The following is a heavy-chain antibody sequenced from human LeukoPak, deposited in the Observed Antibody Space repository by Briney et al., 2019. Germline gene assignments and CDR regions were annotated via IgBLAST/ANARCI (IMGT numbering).Heavy chain of an antibody. CDR1: GGSIGSHLFY. CDR3: ADMVRGVIVGPNFYSYYMDV. CDR2: FYYSGST. J-gene: IGHJ6*03. V-gene: IGHV4-39*01. D-gene: IGHD3-10*01. Sequence: WETLSLTCTVSGGSIGSHLFYWAWIRQPPGKGLEWIGSFYYSGSTYYNPSLKSRVTMSVDTSKNQFSLILTSVTAADTAIYFCADMVRGVIVGPNFYSYYMDVWGKGATVAVS.